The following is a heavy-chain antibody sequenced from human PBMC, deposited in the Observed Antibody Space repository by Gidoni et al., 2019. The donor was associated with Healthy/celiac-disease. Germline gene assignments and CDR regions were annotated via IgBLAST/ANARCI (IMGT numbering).Heavy chain of an antibody. CDR1: GFTFSSYA. V-gene: IGHV3-30-3*01. Sequence: QVQLEESGGGVVQPGRSLRLSCAASGFTFSSYAAHWVRQAPGKGLEWVAVISYDGSNKNYADSVKGRFIISRDNSKNTLYLQMNSLRAEDTAVYYCAREFYYDNSGYYFDYWGQGTLVTVSS. CDR3: AREFYYDNSGYYFDY. CDR2: ISYDGSNK. D-gene: IGHD3-22*01. J-gene: IGHJ4*02.